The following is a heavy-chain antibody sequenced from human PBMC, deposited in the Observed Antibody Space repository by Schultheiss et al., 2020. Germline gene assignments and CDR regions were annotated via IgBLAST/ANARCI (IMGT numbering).Heavy chain of an antibody. CDR1: GFSLSTSGVG. CDR2: IYWDDDK. CDR3: ARMAGATGASYYFDY. V-gene: IGHV2-5*02. J-gene: IGHJ4*02. Sequence: SGPTLVKPTQTLTLTCTFSGFSLSTSGVGVGWIRQPPGQALEWLALIYWDDDKYYSPSLKRRLTITKDTSKNQVVLTMTNMDPVDTGTYYCARMAGATGASYYFDYWGQGTLVTVSS. D-gene: IGHD1-26*01.